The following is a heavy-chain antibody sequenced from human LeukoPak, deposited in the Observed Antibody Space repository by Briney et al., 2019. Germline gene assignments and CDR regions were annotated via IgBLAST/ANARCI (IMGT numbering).Heavy chain of an antibody. CDR3: ARHRSGSYLYSY. D-gene: IGHD1-26*01. Sequence: SETLSLTCTVSGGSSRSGSYYWSCIRQPAGKGLQWIGRIYTSGSTNYNPSLKSRVTISVDTSKNQFSLKLSSVTVADTSVYYCARHRSGSYLYSYWGQGTLVTVSS. CDR1: GGSSRSGSYY. V-gene: IGHV4-61*02. J-gene: IGHJ4*02. CDR2: IYTSGST.